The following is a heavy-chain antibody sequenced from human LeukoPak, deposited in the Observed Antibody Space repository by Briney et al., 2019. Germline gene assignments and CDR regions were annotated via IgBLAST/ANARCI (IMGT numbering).Heavy chain of an antibody. Sequence: GGSLKLSCAASEFTLSGSDVHWVRQTSGKGLEWVGHIRSTAHNYATAYAASVKGKFIISRDDSKNTAYLQMNSLKAEDTAVYYCFVDGGYWGQGTLVTVSS. CDR1: EFTLSGSD. J-gene: IGHJ4*02. CDR3: FVDGGY. CDR2: IRSTAHNYAT. D-gene: IGHD4-23*01. V-gene: IGHV3-73*01.